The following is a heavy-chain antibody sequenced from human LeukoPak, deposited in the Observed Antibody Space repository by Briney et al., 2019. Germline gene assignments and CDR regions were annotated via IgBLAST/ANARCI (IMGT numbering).Heavy chain of an antibody. CDR2: ISGSGDNT. CDR1: RFTFSNYA. V-gene: IGHV3-23*01. CDR3: AKGQKDEYYFDY. J-gene: IGHJ4*02. Sequence: PGGSLRLSCAASRFTFSNYAMNWVRQAPGKGLEWVSSISGSGDNTHYADSVKGRFTISRDNSKNMMYLQMNSLRAEDTAVYYCAKGQKDEYYFDYWGQGTLVTVSS.